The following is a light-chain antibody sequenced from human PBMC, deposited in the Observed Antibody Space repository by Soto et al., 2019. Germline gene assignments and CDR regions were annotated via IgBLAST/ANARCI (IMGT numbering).Light chain of an antibody. CDR2: GAA. CDR1: QSISSN. Sequence: EIVMTQSPATLSVSPGERATLSCRANQSISSNLAWYQQKPGQAPRLLIYGAATRATGIPARFSGSGSGTDFTLTISRLEPQDFAMYYCQQYGYLVTFGGGTKVEIK. J-gene: IGKJ4*01. CDR3: QQYGYLVT. V-gene: IGKV3-15*01.